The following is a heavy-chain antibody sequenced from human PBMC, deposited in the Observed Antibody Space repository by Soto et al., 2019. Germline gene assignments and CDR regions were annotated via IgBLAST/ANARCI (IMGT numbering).Heavy chain of an antibody. CDR1: GFTFSSYD. J-gene: IGHJ4*02. CDR2: IGTAGDT. Sequence: EVQLVESGGGLVQPGGSLRLSCAASGFTFSSYDMHWVRQATGKGLEWVSAIGTAGDTYYPGSVKGRFTISRENAKNSLYLQTNSLRAGDTAVYYCARAARKQYSSGWPYFDYWGQGTLVTVSS. CDR3: ARAARKQYSSGWPYFDY. D-gene: IGHD6-19*01. V-gene: IGHV3-13*01.